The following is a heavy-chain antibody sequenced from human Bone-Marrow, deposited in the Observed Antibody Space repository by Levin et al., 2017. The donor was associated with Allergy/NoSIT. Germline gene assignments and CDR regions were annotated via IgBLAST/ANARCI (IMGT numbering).Heavy chain of an antibody. Sequence: GESLKISCTASGFTFSNYAMNWVRQGPGKGLEWVSSISGGGGRKDYADSGKGRCTILRDSAENTVDLHMNSLRVEDTAVYYCAKGMELWDLIAVGPPFDDWGQGTLVAVSS. CDR2: ISGGGGRK. V-gene: IGHV3-23*01. J-gene: IGHJ4*02. D-gene: IGHD6-19*01. CDR3: AKGMELWDLIAVGPPFDD. CDR1: GFTFSNYA.